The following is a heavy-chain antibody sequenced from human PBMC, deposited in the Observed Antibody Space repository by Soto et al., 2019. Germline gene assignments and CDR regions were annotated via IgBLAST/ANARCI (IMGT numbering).Heavy chain of an antibody. CDR2: ISSEGRYT. J-gene: IGHJ4*02. D-gene: IGHD6-13*01. CDR1: GFTFSTYW. V-gene: IGHV3-74*01. Sequence: HPGGSLRLSCAASGFTFSTYWMHWVRQAPGKGLVWGSCISSEGRYTSYADSVKGRFTISRDNVKNTVFLQMNRLRADDTAVYYCAGAWGIDPRPSEYWGQGNMVTVSS. CDR3: AGAWGIDPRPSEY.